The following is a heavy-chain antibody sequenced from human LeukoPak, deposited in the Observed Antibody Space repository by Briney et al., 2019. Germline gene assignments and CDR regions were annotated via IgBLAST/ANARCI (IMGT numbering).Heavy chain of an antibody. V-gene: IGHV3-7*01. CDR2: IKPDEGEK. Sequence: GGSLRLSCAASGFTFSSDWMIWVRQAPGKGLEWVANIKPDEGEKYYVGSVKGRFTISRDNAKNSLYLQMNSLRVEDTAVYYCAKVAKYYYGSETYYSFEHWGQGTPVTASS. CDR3: AKVAKYYYGSETYYSFEH. CDR1: GFTFSSDW. J-gene: IGHJ4*02. D-gene: IGHD3-10*01.